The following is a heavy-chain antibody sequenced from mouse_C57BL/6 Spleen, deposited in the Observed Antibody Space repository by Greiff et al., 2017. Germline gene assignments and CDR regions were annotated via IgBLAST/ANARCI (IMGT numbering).Heavy chain of an antibody. V-gene: IGHV1-53*01. CDR3: ARGYYGSSPCGYFDV. Sequence: VQLQQPGTELVKPGASVKLSCKASGYTFTSYWMHWVKQRPGQGLEWIGQIYPGDGDTNYNGKFKGKATLTADKSSSTAYMQLSSLASADSAVYFGARGYYGSSPCGYFDVGGTGTTVTGSS. D-gene: IGHD1-1*01. J-gene: IGHJ1*03. CDR2: IYPGDGDT. CDR1: GYTFTSYW.